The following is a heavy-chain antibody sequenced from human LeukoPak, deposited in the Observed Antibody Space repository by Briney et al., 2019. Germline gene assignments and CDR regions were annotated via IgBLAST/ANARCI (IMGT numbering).Heavy chain of an antibody. CDR3: ARDQPPYDFWSGYTLGWFDP. J-gene: IGHJ5*02. CDR2: INPNSGGT. V-gene: IGHV1-2*02. Sequence: VASVKVSCKASGYTFTGYYMHWVRQAPGQGLEWMGWINPNSGGTSYAQKFQGRVTMTRDTSISTAYMELSRLRSDDTAVYYCARDQPPYDFWSGYTLGWFDPWGQGTLVTVSS. CDR1: GYTFTGYY. D-gene: IGHD3-3*01.